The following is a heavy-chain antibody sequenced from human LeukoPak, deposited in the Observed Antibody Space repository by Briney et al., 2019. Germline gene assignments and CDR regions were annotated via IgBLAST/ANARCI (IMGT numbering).Heavy chain of an antibody. Sequence: PGGSLRLSCAASGFTFSSYAMSWVRQAPGKGLEWVSAISGSGGSTYYADSVKGRFTISRDNSKNTLYLQMNSLRAEDTAVYYCAKQGELLKVYYYMDVWGKGTTVTVSS. D-gene: IGHD1-26*01. CDR1: GFTFSSYA. V-gene: IGHV3-23*01. J-gene: IGHJ6*03. CDR3: AKQGELLKVYYYMDV. CDR2: ISGSGGST.